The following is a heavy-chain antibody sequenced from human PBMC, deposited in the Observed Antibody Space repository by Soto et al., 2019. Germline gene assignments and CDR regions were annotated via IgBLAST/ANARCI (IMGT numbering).Heavy chain of an antibody. V-gene: IGHV3-15*01. Sequence: GGSLKIACAASGFTFSNAWMSWVRQAPGKGLEWVGRIKGEADGGTTDYAAPVKGRITISRDHSKDTLYLHMNSLKTEDTAVYYCTTGLSNGYYNFDYWGQGT. D-gene: IGHD3-22*01. J-gene: IGHJ4*02. CDR2: IKGEADGGTT. CDR1: GFTFSNAW. CDR3: TTGLSNGYYNFDY.